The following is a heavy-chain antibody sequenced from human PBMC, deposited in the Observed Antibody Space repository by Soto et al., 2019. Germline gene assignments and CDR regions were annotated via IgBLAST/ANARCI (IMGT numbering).Heavy chain of an antibody. CDR3: VRDYDY. Sequence: SETLSLTCAVYGVSFSGYYWSWIRQPPGKGLEWIGEINHSGSTNYNPSLKSRVTISVDTSKNQFSLKLSSVTAADTAVYYCVRDYDYWGQGTLVTVSS. CDR1: GVSFSGYY. V-gene: IGHV4-34*01. CDR2: INHSGST. J-gene: IGHJ4*02.